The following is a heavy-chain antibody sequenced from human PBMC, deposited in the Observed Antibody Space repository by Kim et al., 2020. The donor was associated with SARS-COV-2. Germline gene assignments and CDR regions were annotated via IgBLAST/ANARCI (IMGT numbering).Heavy chain of an antibody. Sequence: NYTPSLQSRVTISADTSKNQFSLRLTSVTAADTAVYYCARIDFWSGYSLDNWGQGILVPVSS. CDR3: ARIDFWSGYSLDN. D-gene: IGHD3-3*01. J-gene: IGHJ4*02. V-gene: IGHV4-34*01.